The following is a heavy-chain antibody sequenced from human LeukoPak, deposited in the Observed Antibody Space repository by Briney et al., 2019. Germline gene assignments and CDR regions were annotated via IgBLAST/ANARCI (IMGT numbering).Heavy chain of an antibody. CDR3: ARAVENPYFYDYVWGSYRSKTPYYFDY. J-gene: IGHJ4*02. V-gene: IGHV1-46*01. D-gene: IGHD3-16*02. CDR1: GYTFTSYY. CDR2: INPSGGST. Sequence: ASVKVSCKASGYTFTSYYMHWVRQAPGQGLEWMGIINPSGGSTSYAQKFQGRVTMTRDTSTSTVYMELGSLRSEDTAVYYCARAVENPYFYDYVWGSYRSKTPYYFDYWGQGTLVTVSS.